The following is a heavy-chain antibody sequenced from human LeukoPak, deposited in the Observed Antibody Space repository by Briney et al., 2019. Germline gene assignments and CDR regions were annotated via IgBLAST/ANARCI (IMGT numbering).Heavy chain of an antibody. CDR2: ISAYNGNT. CDR3: ARVPSSGYYGFDY. D-gene: IGHD3-22*01. Sequence: ASVKVSCKVSGYTLTELSMHWVRQAPGQGLEWMGWISAYNGNTNYAQKLQGRVTMTTDTSTSTAYMELRSLRSDDTAVYYCARVPSSGYYGFDYWGQGTLVTVSS. J-gene: IGHJ4*02. CDR1: GYTLTELS. V-gene: IGHV1-18*01.